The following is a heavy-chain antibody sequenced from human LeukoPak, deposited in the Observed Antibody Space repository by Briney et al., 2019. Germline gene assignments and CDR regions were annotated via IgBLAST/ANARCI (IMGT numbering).Heavy chain of an antibody. D-gene: IGHD4-17*01. CDR3: ARGTRGDYVYHRGNFRRMVYYYYMDV. CDR1: GYTFTGYY. CDR2: INPNSGGT. J-gene: IGHJ6*03. Sequence: ASVKVSCKASGYTFTGYYMHWVRQAPGQGLEWMGWINPNSGGTNYAQKFQGRVTMTRDTSISTAYMELSRLRSDDTAVYYCARGTRGDYVYHRGNFRRMVYYYYMDVWGKGTTVTISS. V-gene: IGHV1-2*02.